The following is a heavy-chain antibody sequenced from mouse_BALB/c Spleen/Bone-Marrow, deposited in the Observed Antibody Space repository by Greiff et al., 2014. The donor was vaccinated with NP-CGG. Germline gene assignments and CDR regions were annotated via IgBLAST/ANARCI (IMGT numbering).Heavy chain of an antibody. CDR2: IDPENGDT. Sequence: EVKLQESGAELVRSGASVKLSCTASGFNIKDYYMHWVKQRPEQGLEWIGWIDPENGDTEYAPKFQGKATMTADTSSNTAYLQLSSLTSEDTAVYYCNAREDYDFDYFDYWGQGTTLTVSS. D-gene: IGHD2-4*01. V-gene: IGHV14-4*02. CDR1: GFNIKDYY. J-gene: IGHJ2*01. CDR3: NAREDYDFDYFDY.